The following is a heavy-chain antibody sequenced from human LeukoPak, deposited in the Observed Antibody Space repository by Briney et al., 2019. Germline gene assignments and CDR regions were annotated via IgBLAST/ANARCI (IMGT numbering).Heavy chain of an antibody. CDR3: ARVVRGYCSSTTCFGPVDY. Sequence: GGSLRLSCVASGFSVSNNYMSWVRQAPGKGLEWVSVLYSGDSTYYADSVKGRFTISRDIYQNTMYLQMSSLRAEDTAVYYCARVVRGYCSSTTCFGPVDYWGQGTLVTVSS. V-gene: IGHV3-53*01. J-gene: IGHJ4*02. D-gene: IGHD2-2*01. CDR1: GFSVSNNY. CDR2: LYSGDST.